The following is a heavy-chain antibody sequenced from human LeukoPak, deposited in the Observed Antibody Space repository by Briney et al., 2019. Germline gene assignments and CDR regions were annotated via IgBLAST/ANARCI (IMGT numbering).Heavy chain of an antibody. Sequence: GGSLRLSCAASGFTFSSYAMSWVRQAPGKGLEWVSAISGSGGSTYYADSVKGRFTISRDNSKNTLYLQMNSLRAEDTAVYYCARDRELLGFLEWLLGYFDYWGQGTLVTVSS. D-gene: IGHD3-3*02. CDR3: ARDRELLGFLEWLLGYFDY. CDR1: GFTFSSYA. CDR2: ISGSGGST. J-gene: IGHJ4*02. V-gene: IGHV3-23*01.